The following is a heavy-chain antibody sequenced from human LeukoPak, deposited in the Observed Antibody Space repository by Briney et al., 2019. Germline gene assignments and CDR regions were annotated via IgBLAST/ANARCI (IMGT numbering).Heavy chain of an antibody. CDR3: ARRSGYCSSTSCYEKFDY. D-gene: IGHD2-2*01. CDR2: INHSGST. CDR1: GGSFSGYY. J-gene: IGHJ4*02. V-gene: IGHV4-34*01. Sequence: PSETLSLTCAVYGGSFSGYYWSWIRQPPGKGLEWIGEINHSGSTNYNPSLKSRVTISVDTSKNQFSLKLSSVTAADTAVYYCARRSGYCSSTSCYEKFDYWGQGTLVTVSS.